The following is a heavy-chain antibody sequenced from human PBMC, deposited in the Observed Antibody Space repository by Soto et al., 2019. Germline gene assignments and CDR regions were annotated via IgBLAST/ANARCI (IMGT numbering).Heavy chain of an antibody. D-gene: IGHD3-10*01. CDR1: GGTLSTYA. CDR3: AREPHDGSGSYFDS. Sequence: QVQLVQSGAEVKKPGSSVKVSCKASGGTLSTYAISWVRQAPGQGLEWMGGIIPIFGTANYAQMFQGRVTITADKSTNTAYMELSSLTSADTAVYYCAREPHDGSGSYFDSWGQGTLVTVSS. CDR2: IIPIFGTA. V-gene: IGHV1-69*06. J-gene: IGHJ4*02.